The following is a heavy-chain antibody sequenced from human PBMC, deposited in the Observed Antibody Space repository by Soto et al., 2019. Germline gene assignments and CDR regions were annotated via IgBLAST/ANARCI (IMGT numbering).Heavy chain of an antibody. Sequence: ASVKVSCKASGYTFTSYGISWVRQAPGQGLEWMGWISAYNGNTNYAQKLQGRGTMTTDTSTSTAYMELRSLRSDDTAVYYCARDQRRGSYFISAFDIWGQGTMVTVSS. D-gene: IGHD1-26*01. CDR3: ARDQRRGSYFISAFDI. CDR2: ISAYNGNT. V-gene: IGHV1-18*01. J-gene: IGHJ3*02. CDR1: GYTFTSYG.